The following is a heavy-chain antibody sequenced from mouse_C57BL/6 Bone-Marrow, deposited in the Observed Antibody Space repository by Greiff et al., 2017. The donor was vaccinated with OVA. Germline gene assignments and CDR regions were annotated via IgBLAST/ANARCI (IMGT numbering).Heavy chain of an antibody. V-gene: IGHV14-4*01. J-gene: IGHJ4*01. CDR1: GFNIKDDY. CDR2: IDPENGDT. D-gene: IGHD1-1*01. CDR3: TTIYYGSSFAMDY. Sequence: VQLKESGAELVRPGASVKLSCTASGFNIKDDYMHWVKQRPEQGLEWIGWIDPENGDTEYASKFQGKATITADTYSNTSYLQLSSLTSEVTAVYYCTTIYYGSSFAMDYWGQGTSVTVSS.